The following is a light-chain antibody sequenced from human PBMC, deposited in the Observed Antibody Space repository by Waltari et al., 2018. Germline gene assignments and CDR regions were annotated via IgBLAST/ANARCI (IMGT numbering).Light chain of an antibody. J-gene: IGLJ7*01. Sequence: QSVLTQPPSVSAAPGQRVTLSCSGGSSNIGNTSVSWYRQFPGTAPKLLIYEDNERPSGVPGRFSGSKSGTSATLDITGLQAGDEADYYCGTWDSSLSGAVFGGGTHLTVL. CDR3: GTWDSSLSGAV. V-gene: IGLV1-51*02. CDR1: SSNIGNTS. CDR2: EDN.